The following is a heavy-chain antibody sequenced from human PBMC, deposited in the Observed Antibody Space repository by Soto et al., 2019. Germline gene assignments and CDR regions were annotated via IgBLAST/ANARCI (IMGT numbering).Heavy chain of an antibody. J-gene: IGHJ3*02. CDR1: GFPFNNYA. Sequence: EAQLLESGGGLVQPGGSLGLSCEAPGFPFNNYAMSWFRQVPGKGLEWVSAIRGPDESTYYAQSVKGRFTISRDNSKNTLNLQMNSLRAEDTAVYYCAKSRSVEDGFDIWGQGTMVTVSS. CDR3: AKSRSVEDGFDI. V-gene: IGHV3-23*01. CDR2: IRGPDEST.